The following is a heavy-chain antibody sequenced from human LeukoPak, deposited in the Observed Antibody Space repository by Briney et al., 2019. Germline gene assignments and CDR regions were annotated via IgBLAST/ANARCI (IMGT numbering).Heavy chain of an antibody. CDR3: AGGDKGGPFFY. V-gene: IGHV4-59*12. J-gene: IGHJ4*02. Sequence: SETLSLTCAVSGGPISSYYWSWIRQPPGKGLEWIGCIYCSGSTYYNPSLKSGVSISVDRSTNHFSLKLSSMPDADTPVYYCAGGDKGGPFFYRGEGALVTVS. CDR2: IYCSGST. D-gene: IGHD3-3*02. CDR1: GGPISSYY.